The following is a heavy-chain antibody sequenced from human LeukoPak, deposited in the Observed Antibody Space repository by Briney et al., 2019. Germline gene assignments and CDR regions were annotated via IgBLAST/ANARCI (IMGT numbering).Heavy chain of an antibody. J-gene: IGHJ4*02. Sequence: GGSLRLSCAASGFTFSTYSMNWVRLAPGKGLEWVSYIHSSGSTKYYADSVKGRFTTSRDNAENSLYLQMSSLRDEDTAVYYCVRDNYGYHTSVSYDFDFWGQGTLVTVSS. V-gene: IGHV3-48*02. CDR1: GFTFSTYS. D-gene: IGHD3-10*01. CDR2: IHSSGSTK. CDR3: VRDNYGYHTSVSYDFDF.